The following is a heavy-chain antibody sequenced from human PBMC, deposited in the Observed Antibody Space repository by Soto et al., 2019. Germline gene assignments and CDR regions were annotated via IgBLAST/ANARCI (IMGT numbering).Heavy chain of an antibody. CDR1: GGSMSSSSFY. D-gene: IGHD3-16*01. CDR3: ARQNIWHDYYKFAMDV. CDR2: IYYRGNT. J-gene: IGHJ6*02. V-gene: IGHV4-39*01. Sequence: XETLSLSFTVSGGSMSSSSFYWGWIRQSPGRGLEWIGSIYYRGNTYYSPSLKSRVTISIDTSKNQFSLNLTSVTAADTGVYYCARQNIWHDYYKFAMDVWGQGTTVTVSS.